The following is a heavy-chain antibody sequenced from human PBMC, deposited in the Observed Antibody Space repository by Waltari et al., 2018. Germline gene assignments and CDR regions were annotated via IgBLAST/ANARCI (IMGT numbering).Heavy chain of an antibody. J-gene: IGHJ6*02. Sequence: EVQLVESGGGLVQPGGSLRLSCAASGFTFSSYEMNWVRQAPGKGLEWVSYISSSGSTRDYAASVKGRFTISRDNAKNSLYLQMNSLRAEDTAVYYCATLPFIVVVPAAIRDYYGMDVWGQGTTVTVSS. CDR3: ATLPFIVVVPAAIRDYYGMDV. D-gene: IGHD2-2*01. V-gene: IGHV3-48*03. CDR1: GFTFSSYE. CDR2: ISSSGSTR.